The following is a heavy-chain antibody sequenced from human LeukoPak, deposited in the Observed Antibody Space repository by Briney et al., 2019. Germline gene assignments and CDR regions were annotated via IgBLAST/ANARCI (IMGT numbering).Heavy chain of an antibody. CDR2: IYYSGST. D-gene: IGHD1-14*01. J-gene: IGHJ6*03. Sequence: SETLSLTCTVSGGSISSYYWSWIRQPPGKGLEWIGYIYYSGSTNYNPSLKSRVTISVDTSKNQFSLKLSSVTAADTAVYYCAREGIHYYMDVWGKGTTVTVPS. V-gene: IGHV4-59*01. CDR1: GGSISSYY. CDR3: AREGIHYYMDV.